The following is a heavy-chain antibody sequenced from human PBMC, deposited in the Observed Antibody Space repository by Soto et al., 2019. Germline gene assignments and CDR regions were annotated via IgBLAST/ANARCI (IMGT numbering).Heavy chain of an antibody. D-gene: IGHD1-1*01. CDR1: GVSINSGGYY. CDR3: ARGSQLERDALDI. J-gene: IGHJ3*02. V-gene: IGHV4-31*03. CDR2: IYYTGHT. Sequence: QVQLQESGPGLVKPSQTLSLTCSVSGVSINSGGYYWSWIRHNPGKGLEWIGYIYYTGHTFYNASLKSRVAMSLDTSKNQFFLKLSSVTAADTAVYYCARGSQLERDALDIWGQGTMVTVSS.